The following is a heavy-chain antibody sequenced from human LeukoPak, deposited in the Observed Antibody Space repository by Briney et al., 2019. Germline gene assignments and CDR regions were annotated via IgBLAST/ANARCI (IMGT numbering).Heavy chain of an antibody. D-gene: IGHD6-13*01. CDR2: IYYSGST. CDR1: GGSISSYY. J-gene: IGHJ3*02. V-gene: IGHV4-59*08. Sequence: SETLSLTCTVSGGSISSYYWSWIRQPPGKGLEWIGYIYYSGSTNHNPSLKRRVTISVDTSKNQFSLKLSSVTAADTAVYYCARRSSWLKAFDIWGQGTMVTVSS. CDR3: ARRSSWLKAFDI.